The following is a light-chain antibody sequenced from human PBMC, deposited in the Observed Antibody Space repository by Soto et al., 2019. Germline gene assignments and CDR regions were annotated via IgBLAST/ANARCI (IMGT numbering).Light chain of an antibody. V-gene: IGLV2-14*01. CDR1: SSDVGGYNY. CDR2: DVS. Sequence: QSALTQPASVSGSPGQSITISCTGTSSDVGGYNYVSWYQQHPGKAPKLMISDVSNRPSGVSHRFSGSKSGNTASLTISGLQAEDEADYYCSSYTSSSTLLYVFGTGTKVTVL. J-gene: IGLJ1*01. CDR3: SSYTSSSTLLYV.